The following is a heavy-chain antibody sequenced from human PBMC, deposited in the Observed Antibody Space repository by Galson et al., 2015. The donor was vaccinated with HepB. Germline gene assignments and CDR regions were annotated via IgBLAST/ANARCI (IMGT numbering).Heavy chain of an antibody. CDR1: GYIFTSYT. V-gene: IGHV1-18*01. J-gene: IGHJ6*03. Sequence: SVKVSCKASGYIFTSYTINWVRQAPGQGLEWMGWISGYNDNTNYAQNFQGRVTMTTDTSTDTAYMELRSLRSDDTAVYYCARNVDYDFWSGYLGRSYNYYYMDVWGKGTTVIVSS. CDR2: ISGYNDNT. D-gene: IGHD3-3*01. CDR3: ARNVDYDFWSGYLGRSYNYYYMDV.